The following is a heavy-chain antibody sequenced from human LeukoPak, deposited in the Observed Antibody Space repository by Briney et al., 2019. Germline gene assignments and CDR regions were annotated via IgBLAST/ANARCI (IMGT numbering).Heavy chain of an antibody. D-gene: IGHD5-24*01. CDR2: ISSSSSYI. CDR3: ARGDGEPLNY. J-gene: IGHJ4*02. CDR1: GFIFSSYG. Sequence: PGGSLRLSCAASGFIFSSYGMSWVRQAPGEGLEWVSSISSSSSYIYYADSVKGRFTISRDNAKNSLYMQMNSLRVEDTAVYYCARGDGEPLNYWGQGTLVTVSS. V-gene: IGHV3-21*01.